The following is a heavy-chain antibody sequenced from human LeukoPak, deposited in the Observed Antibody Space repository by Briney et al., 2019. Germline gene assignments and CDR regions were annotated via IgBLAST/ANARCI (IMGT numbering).Heavy chain of an antibody. CDR2: IIPIVGTA. J-gene: IGHJ4*02. Sequence: ASVKVSCKASGGTFSSYAISWVRQAPGQGLEWMGGIIPIVGTANYAQKFQGRVTITTDESTSTAYMELSSLRSEDTAEYYCASAGYCSGGSCYSFDYWGQGTLVTVSS. CDR1: GGTFSSYA. D-gene: IGHD2-15*01. CDR3: ASAGYCSGGSCYSFDY. V-gene: IGHV1-69*05.